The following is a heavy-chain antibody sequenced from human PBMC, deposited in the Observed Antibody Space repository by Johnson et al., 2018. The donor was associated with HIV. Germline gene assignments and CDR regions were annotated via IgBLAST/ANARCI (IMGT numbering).Heavy chain of an antibody. CDR3: AKGMDYYDSSGYYRRVYDAFDI. CDR1: GFTFSSYG. V-gene: IGHV3-30*18. D-gene: IGHD3-22*01. Sequence: QVQLVESGGGLVKPGGSLRLSCAASGFTFSSYGMHWVRQAPGKGLEWVAVISYDGSNKYYADSVKGRCTISRDNSKNTLYLQMNSLRAEDTAVYYCAKGMDYYDSSGYYRRVYDAFDICGQGTMVTVSS. J-gene: IGHJ3*02. CDR2: ISYDGSNK.